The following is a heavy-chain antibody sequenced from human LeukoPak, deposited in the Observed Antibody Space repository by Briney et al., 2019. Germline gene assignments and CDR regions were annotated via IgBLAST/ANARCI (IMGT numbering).Heavy chain of an antibody. CDR1: GFSFSSYG. J-gene: IGHJ4*02. Sequence: GGTLRLSCAASGFSFSSYGMSWVRQAPGKGLEWISSITGSGGTTYYADSVEGRFTISRDNSKNTLYLQVNSLKAEHTAVYYCARDRMGAILYFDSWGQGTLVTVSS. V-gene: IGHV3-23*01. CDR2: ITGSGGTT. D-gene: IGHD1-26*01. CDR3: ARDRMGAILYFDS.